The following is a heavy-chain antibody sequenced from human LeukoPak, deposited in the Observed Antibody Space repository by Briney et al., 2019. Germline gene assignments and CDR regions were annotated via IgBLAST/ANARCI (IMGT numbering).Heavy chain of an antibody. CDR1: GFTFSDYY. V-gene: IGHV3-7*01. Sequence: PGGSLRLSCAASGFTFSDYYMSWIRQAPGKGLEWVANIRQDGSEKYYVDSVKGRFTISRDNAKNSLYLQMNSLRAEDTAVYYCARGAAARRAGAFDIWGQGTMVTVSS. CDR2: IRQDGSEK. D-gene: IGHD6-6*01. CDR3: ARGAAARRAGAFDI. J-gene: IGHJ3*02.